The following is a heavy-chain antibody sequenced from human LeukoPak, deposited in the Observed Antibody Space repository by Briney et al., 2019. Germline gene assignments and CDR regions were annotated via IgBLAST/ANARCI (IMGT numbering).Heavy chain of an antibody. Sequence: SVKVSCKASGYTFTSYGISWVRQAPGQGLEWMGRIIPILGIANYAQKFQGRVTITADKSTSTAYMELSSLRSEDTAVYYCARDLAPIVVVPAATTNYYYYGMDVWGQGTTVTVSS. CDR2: IIPILGIA. J-gene: IGHJ6*02. CDR3: ARDLAPIVVVPAATTNYYYYGMDV. D-gene: IGHD2-2*01. CDR1: GYTFTSYG. V-gene: IGHV1-69*04.